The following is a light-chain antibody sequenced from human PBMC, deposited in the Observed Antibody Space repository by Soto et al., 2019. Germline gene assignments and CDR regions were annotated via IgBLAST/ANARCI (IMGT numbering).Light chain of an antibody. V-gene: IGKV3-15*01. CDR2: DAS. CDR1: QSLSSSY. CDR3: QQYNNWPPIT. Sequence: EIVLTQSPGTLSLSPGERATLSCRASQSLSSSYLAWHQQKPGQAPRLLIYDASTRATGIPARFSGSGSGTKFALTISSLQSEDFAVYYCQQYNNWPPITFGQGTRLEIK. J-gene: IGKJ5*01.